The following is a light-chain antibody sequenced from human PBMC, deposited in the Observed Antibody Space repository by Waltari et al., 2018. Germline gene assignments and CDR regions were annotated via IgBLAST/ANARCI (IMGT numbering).Light chain of an antibody. CDR1: SSDVGGYNY. CDR3: SSYTTSTTYVE. Sequence: QSALTQPASVSGSPGQSITISCTGTSSDVGGYNYFSWYQQHPGKAPKLMIYDVSNRPSGVSNRFSGSKSGNTAFLTISGLQAGDEADYYCSSYTTSTTYVEFGGGTKLTVL. V-gene: IGLV2-14*03. CDR2: DVS. J-gene: IGLJ2*01.